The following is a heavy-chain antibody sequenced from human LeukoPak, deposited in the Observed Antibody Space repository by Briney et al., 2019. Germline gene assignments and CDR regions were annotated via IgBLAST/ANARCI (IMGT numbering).Heavy chain of an antibody. V-gene: IGHV3-20*04. CDR3: ARATHYYESSGYDY. Sequence: GGSLRLSCAASGFTFDDYGMSWGRQAPGKGLEWVSGINWNGGSTGYADSVKGRFTISRDNAKNSLYLQMNSLRAEDTALYYCARATHYYESSGYDYWGQGTLVTVSS. CDR1: GFTFDDYG. J-gene: IGHJ4*02. CDR2: INWNGGST. D-gene: IGHD3-22*01.